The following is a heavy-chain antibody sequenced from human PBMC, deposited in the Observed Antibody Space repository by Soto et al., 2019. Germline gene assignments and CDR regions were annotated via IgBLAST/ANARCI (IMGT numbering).Heavy chain of an antibody. V-gene: IGHV3-53*01. CDR3: ARNQGYYDSSGYCMDV. CDR1: GFTVSSNY. D-gene: IGHD3-22*01. CDR2: IYSGGST. J-gene: IGHJ6*02. Sequence: EVQLVESGGGLIQPGGSLRLSGAASGFTVSSNYMSWVRQAPGKGLEWVSVIYSGGSTYYADSVKGRFTISRDNSKNTLYLQMNSLRAEDTAVYYCARNQGYYDSSGYCMDVWGQGTTVTVSS.